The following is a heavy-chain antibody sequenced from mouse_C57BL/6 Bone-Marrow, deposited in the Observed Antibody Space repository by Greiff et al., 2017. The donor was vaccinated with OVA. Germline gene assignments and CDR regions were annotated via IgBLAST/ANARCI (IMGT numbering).Heavy chain of an antibody. V-gene: IGHV1-82*01. J-gene: IGHJ1*03. CDR2: IYPGDGDT. D-gene: IGHD3-3*01. Sequence: QVQLQQSGPELVKPGASVKISCKASGYAFSSSWMNWVKQRPGKGLEWIGRIYPGDGDTNYNGKFKGKATLTADKSSSTAYMQLSSLTSEDSAVYFCARGGLGWYFDVWGTGTTVTVSS. CDR1: GYAFSSSW. CDR3: ARGGLGWYFDV.